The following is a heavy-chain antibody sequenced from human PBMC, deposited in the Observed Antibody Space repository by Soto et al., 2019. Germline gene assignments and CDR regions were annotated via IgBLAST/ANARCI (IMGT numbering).Heavy chain of an antibody. CDR1: GFTFSNYV. CDR2: INSGANT. J-gene: IGHJ4*02. V-gene: IGHV3-23*01. CDR3: AIEGYGAGSYNKGNYFDY. D-gene: IGHD3-10*01. Sequence: GGSLRLSCAASGFTFSNYVMSWVRQAPGKGLKRVSSINSGANTYYADSVKGRFTISRDNSKNTMYLQMNRLRAEDTALYYFAIEGYGAGSYNKGNYFDYWGQGALVTVSS.